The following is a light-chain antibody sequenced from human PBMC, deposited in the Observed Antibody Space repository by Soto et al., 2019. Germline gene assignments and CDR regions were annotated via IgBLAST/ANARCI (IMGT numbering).Light chain of an antibody. CDR1: QSVTSNY. CDR2: GAS. CDR3: QQNGRSTLST. J-gene: IGKJ2*01. Sequence: IVLTQSPGTLSLSPGERATLSCRASQSVTSNYLAWYQQKPGQAPRLLIYGASSRATGIPDRFSGNGSGTDFTLTISRMEPEDFAVYYGQQNGRSTLSTFGQGSRLEI. V-gene: IGKV3-20*01.